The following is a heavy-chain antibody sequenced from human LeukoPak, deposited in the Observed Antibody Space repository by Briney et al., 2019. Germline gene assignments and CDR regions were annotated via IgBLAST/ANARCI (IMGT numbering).Heavy chain of an antibody. CDR1: GGSISSGDYY. D-gene: IGHD6-13*01. CDR3: ARDNRYSTSWHWFDP. J-gene: IGHJ5*02. Sequence: PSETLSLTCTVSGGSISSGDYYWSWIRQPPEKGLEWIGFVYYSGSTDYNPSLKSRVTMSVDTSKNQFSLKLSSVTAADTAVYYCARDNRYSTSWHWFDPWGQGTLVTVSS. CDR2: VYYSGST. V-gene: IGHV4-30-4*01.